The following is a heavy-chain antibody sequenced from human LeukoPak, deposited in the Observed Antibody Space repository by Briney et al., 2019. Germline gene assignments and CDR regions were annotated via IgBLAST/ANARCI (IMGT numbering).Heavy chain of an antibody. CDR3: ARDLYNSASK. Sequence: GGSLRLSCAASGFIISSYWMSWVRQAPGKGLEWVANIKQDGSEKYYVDSVKGRFTISRDNAKNSLYLQMSSLRADDMAVYYCARDLYNSASKWGQGTLVTVSS. CDR2: IKQDGSEK. J-gene: IGHJ4*02. CDR1: GFIISSYW. V-gene: IGHV3-7*01. D-gene: IGHD6-25*01.